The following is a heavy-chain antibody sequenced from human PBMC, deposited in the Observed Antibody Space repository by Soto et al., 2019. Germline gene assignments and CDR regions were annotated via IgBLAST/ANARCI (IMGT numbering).Heavy chain of an antibody. Sequence: EVQLVESGGGLVQPGGSLRLSCAASGFTFSSYSMNWVRQAPGKGLEWVSSISSGSDYIFYADSVKGRFTISRDNAKNSLFLQMNSLTAEDTAVYYCARSSVGDAFNVWGQGTVVTVSS. J-gene: IGHJ3*01. CDR3: ARSSVGDAFNV. CDR1: GFTFSSYS. CDR2: ISSGSDYI. V-gene: IGHV3-21*01. D-gene: IGHD3-10*01.